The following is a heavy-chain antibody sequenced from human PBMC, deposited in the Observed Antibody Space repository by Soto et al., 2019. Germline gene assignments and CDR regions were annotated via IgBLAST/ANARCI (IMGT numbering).Heavy chain of an antibody. CDR1: GFICSSYD. Sequence: GGSLRLSCAVSGFICSSYDMSWVRQAPGKGLEWVSTILVGGSTHYEDSVKGRFTISRDTSKNTVYLQMNSLTAGDTAVYYCAKATATGGGAFEIYGQGTMVTVSS. D-gene: IGHD2-8*02. CDR2: ILVGGST. J-gene: IGHJ3*02. V-gene: IGHV3-23*01. CDR3: AKATATGGGAFEI.